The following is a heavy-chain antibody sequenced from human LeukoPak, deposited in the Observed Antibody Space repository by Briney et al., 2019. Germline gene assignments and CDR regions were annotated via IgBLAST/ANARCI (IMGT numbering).Heavy chain of an antibody. CDR1: GFIVISNY. J-gene: IGHJ6*03. CDR2: IYSGGTT. V-gene: IGHV3-53*05. CDR3: ATVASGGHYHYMDV. D-gene: IGHD3-10*01. Sequence: EGSLRLSCAASGFIVISNYKIWVRQAPAKGLEWISVIYSGGTTYYADSVTGRFTISRDNSKNTLYLQMGSLRAEDTAVYYCATVASGGHYHYMDVWGRGTTVTVSS.